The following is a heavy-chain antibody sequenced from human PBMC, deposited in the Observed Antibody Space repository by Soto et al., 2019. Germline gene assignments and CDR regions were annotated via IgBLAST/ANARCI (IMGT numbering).Heavy chain of an antibody. Sequence: EVQLVESGGGLVKPGGSLRLSCAASGFTFSSYSMNWVRQAPGKGLEWVSSISSSSSYIYYADSVKGRFTISRGNAKNSLYLQMNSLRAEDTAVYYCARDDGGSGWSNDYWGQGTLVTVSS. CDR1: GFTFSSYS. D-gene: IGHD6-19*01. CDR2: ISSSSSYI. J-gene: IGHJ4*02. CDR3: ARDDGGSGWSNDY. V-gene: IGHV3-21*01.